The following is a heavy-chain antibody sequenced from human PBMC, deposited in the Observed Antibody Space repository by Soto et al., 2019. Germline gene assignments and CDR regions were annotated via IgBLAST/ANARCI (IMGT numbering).Heavy chain of an antibody. D-gene: IGHD3-16*01. Sequence: SETLSLTCTVSGGSISSGDHYWSWIRQPPGKGLEWIGYIYYSGSTYYNPSLKSRVTISVDTSKNQFSLKLSSVTAADTAVYYCARAPWGEPFDLWGRGTLVTVSS. V-gene: IGHV4-30-4*01. CDR2: IYYSGST. CDR3: ARAPWGEPFDL. CDR1: GGSISSGDHY. J-gene: IGHJ2*01.